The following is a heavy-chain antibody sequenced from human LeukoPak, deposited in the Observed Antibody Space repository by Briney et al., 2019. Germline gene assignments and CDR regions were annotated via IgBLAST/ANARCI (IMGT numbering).Heavy chain of an antibody. CDR3: AKDIRSTVVTYIDC. Sequence: GGSLRLSCAASGFTFDDYAMHWVRQAPGKGLEWVSGISWNSGSIGYADSVKGRFTISRDNAKTSLYLQMNSLRAEDTALYYCAKDIRSTVVTYIDCWGQGTLVTVSS. J-gene: IGHJ4*02. CDR2: ISWNSGSI. D-gene: IGHD4-23*01. V-gene: IGHV3-9*01. CDR1: GFTFDDYA.